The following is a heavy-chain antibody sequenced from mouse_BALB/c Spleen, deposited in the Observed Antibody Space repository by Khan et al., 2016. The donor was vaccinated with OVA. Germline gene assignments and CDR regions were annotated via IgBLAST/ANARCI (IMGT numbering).Heavy chain of an antibody. CDR1: GYSITSGYF. CDR2: IRYDGDS. J-gene: IGHJ3*01. Sequence: EVQLQESGPGLVKPSQSLSLTCSVTGYSITSGYFWNWIRQFPGNNLEWLGYIRYDGDSNYNPSLKNRISITRDTSNNHFFLKLSSEPPEDTATYYCARGGSSGPAWFAYWGQGTLVTVSA. V-gene: IGHV3-6*02. D-gene: IGHD3-1*01. CDR3: ARGGSSGPAWFAY.